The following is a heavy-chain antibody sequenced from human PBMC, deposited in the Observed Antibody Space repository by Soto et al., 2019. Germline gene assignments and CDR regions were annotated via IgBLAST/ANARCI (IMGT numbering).Heavy chain of an antibody. V-gene: IGHV1-2*02. J-gene: IGHJ4*02. CDR1: GYRFIDYF. CDR2: INPKSGGT. CDR3: ALEYNWNHQGWTVY. Sequence: AAVKVSCKASGYRFIDYFMHWVRRAPGQGLEWMGWINPKSGGTKIAQKFQGRTTMTRDTSINTVFMELSRLTSDDAAVYFCALEYNWNHQGWTVYWGLGPLSTFSS. D-gene: IGHD1-20*01.